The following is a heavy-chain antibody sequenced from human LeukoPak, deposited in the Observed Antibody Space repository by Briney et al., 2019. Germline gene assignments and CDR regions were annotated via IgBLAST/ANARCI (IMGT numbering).Heavy chain of an antibody. CDR2: ISGSGDST. Sequence: GGSLRLSCAASGFTFSSYAMTWVRQAPGQGLEWVSAISGSGDSTYYADSVKGRFTISRDNSKNTLYLQMNSLRAEDTAVYYCAKRPGXGNYHFDYWGQGTLVTVSS. D-gene: IGHD1-7*01. CDR1: GFTFSSYA. J-gene: IGHJ4*02. CDR3: AKRPGXGNYHFDY. V-gene: IGHV3-23*01.